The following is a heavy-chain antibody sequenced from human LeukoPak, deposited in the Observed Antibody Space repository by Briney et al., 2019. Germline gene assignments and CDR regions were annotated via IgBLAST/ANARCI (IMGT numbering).Heavy chain of an antibody. CDR3: AKDRGYCSGSSSCNSFDY. CDR2: LSGSGGST. J-gene: IGHJ4*02. CDR1: GFTFSSYG. V-gene: IGHV3-23*01. D-gene: IGHD2-15*01. Sequence: SGGSRRLSCAATGFTFSSYGMSWVRQAPGKGLEWVSALSGSGGSTYYADSVKGRFTISRDNSRNTLYVQMNSLRAEDTAVYYCAKDRGYCSGSSSCNSFDYWGQGTLVTVSS.